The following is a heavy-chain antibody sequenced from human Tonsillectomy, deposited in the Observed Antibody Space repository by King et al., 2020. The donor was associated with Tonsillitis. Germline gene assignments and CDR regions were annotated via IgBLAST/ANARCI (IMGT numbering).Heavy chain of an antibody. J-gene: IGHJ3*02. CDR2: IKSDWSST. CDR1: GFTFSSYW. Sequence: VQLVESGGGLVQPGGSLRLSCAASGFTFSSYWMHWVRQAPGKGLVWVSRIKSDWSSTSYADSVKGRFTLSRDNAKKTLYLQMNSLRAEDTAVYFCTRVRTVGFDAFDIWGQGTMVTVSS. CDR3: TRVRTVGFDAFDI. D-gene: IGHD1/OR15-1a*01. V-gene: IGHV3-74*01.